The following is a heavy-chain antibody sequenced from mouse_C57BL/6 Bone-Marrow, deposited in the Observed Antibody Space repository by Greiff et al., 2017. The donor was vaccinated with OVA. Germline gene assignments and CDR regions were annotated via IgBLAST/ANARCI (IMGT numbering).Heavy chain of an antibody. D-gene: IGHD4-1*01. CDR1: GFTFSSYA. CDR2: ISSGGDYI. V-gene: IGHV5-9-1*02. CDR3: TRDRGNWGYFDV. Sequence: EVQLVESGEGLVKPGGSLKLSCAASGFTFSSYAMSWVRQTPEKRLEWVAYISSGGDYIYYADTVKGRFTISRDNARNTLYLQMSSLKSEDTAMYYCTRDRGNWGYFDVWGTGTTVTVSS. J-gene: IGHJ1*03.